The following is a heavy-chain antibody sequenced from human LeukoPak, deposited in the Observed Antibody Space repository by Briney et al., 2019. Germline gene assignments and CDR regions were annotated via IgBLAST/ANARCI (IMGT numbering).Heavy chain of an antibody. D-gene: IGHD4-17*01. CDR3: ARDMATVTTSPSDY. CDR2: IKQDGSEK. J-gene: IGHJ4*02. Sequence: GSLRLSCAASGFTFSSYWMSWVRQAPGKGLEWVANIKQDGSEKYYVDSVKGRFTISRDNAKNSLYLQMNSLRAEDTAVYYCARDMATVTTSPSDYWGQGTLVTVSS. CDR1: GFTFSSYW. V-gene: IGHV3-7*01.